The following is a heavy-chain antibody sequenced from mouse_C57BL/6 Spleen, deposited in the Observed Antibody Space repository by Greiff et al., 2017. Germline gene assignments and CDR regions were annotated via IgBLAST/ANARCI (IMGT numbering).Heavy chain of an antibody. D-gene: IGHD2-4*01. Sequence: EVKVVESGGGLVKPGGSLKLSCAASGFTFSSYTMSWVRQTPEKRLEWVATISGGGGNTYYPDSVKGRFTISRDNAKNTLYLQMSSLRSEDTALYYCARRDITTRYFDVWGTGTTVTVSS. CDR1: GFTFSSYT. CDR3: ARRDITTRYFDV. CDR2: ISGGGGNT. J-gene: IGHJ1*03. V-gene: IGHV5-9*01.